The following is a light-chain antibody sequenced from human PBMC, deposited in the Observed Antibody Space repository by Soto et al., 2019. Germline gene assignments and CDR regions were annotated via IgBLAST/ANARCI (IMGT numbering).Light chain of an antibody. J-gene: IGKJ2*01. V-gene: IGKV3-15*01. CDR1: QSFSGSY. CDR2: GAS. Sequence: EIVLTQSPGTLSVSPGERATLSCRASQSFSGSYLAWYQQKPGQAPRILIYGASTRATGVPARFSGSGSGTEFTLTISSLQSEDFAVYYCQQYNRWPPYTFGQGTK. CDR3: QQYNRWPPYT.